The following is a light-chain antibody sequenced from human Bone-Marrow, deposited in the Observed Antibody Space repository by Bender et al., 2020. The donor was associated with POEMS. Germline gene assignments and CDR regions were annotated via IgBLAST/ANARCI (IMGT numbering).Light chain of an antibody. CDR3: QSADSSGTWV. Sequence: SYELTQPPSVSVSPGQTATITCSGDKLGDKYASWYQQKPGQAPVLVIYKDTERPSGIPERFSCSSSGTAAVTLTISGVQAEDEADYYCQSADSSGTWVFGGGTKLTVL. J-gene: IGLJ3*02. CDR1: KLGDKY. V-gene: IGLV3-25*03. CDR2: KDT.